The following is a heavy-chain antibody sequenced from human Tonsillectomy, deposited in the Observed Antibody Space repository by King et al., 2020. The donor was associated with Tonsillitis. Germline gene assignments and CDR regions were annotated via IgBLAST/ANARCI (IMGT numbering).Heavy chain of an antibody. CDR1: VGSISSYY. Sequence: VQLQESGPGLVKPSETLSLTCTVSVGSISSYYWSWIRQPPGKGLEWIGYIYYSGSTNYNPSLKSRVTISVDTSKNQFSLKRSSVTAADTAVYYCASVMGATRDYWGQGTLVTVSS. J-gene: IGHJ4*02. D-gene: IGHD1-26*01. V-gene: IGHV4-59*01. CDR3: ASVMGATRDY. CDR2: IYYSGST.